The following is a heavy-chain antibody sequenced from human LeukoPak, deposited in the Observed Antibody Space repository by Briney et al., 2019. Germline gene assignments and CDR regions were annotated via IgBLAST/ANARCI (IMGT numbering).Heavy chain of an antibody. D-gene: IGHD3-3*01. J-gene: IGHJ4*02. V-gene: IGHV1-2*02. CDR3: ARQPDFWSGYFDY. CDR2: INPNSGGT. Sequence: ASVKVSCKASGYTFTGYYMHWVRQAPGQGLEWMGWINPNSGGTNYAQKFQGRVTMTRDTSISTAYMELSRLRSDDTAVYYCARQPDFWSGYFDYWGQGTLVTVSS. CDR1: GYTFTGYY.